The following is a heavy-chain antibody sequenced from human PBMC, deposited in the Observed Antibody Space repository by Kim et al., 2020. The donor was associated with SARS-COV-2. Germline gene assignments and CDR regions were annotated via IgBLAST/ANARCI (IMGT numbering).Heavy chain of an antibody. CDR2: INPNSGVA. Sequence: ASVKVSCKASGYIFTGYYMHWVRQAPGQGLEWMGWINPNSGVANFAQKFQGRVTMTRDTSISTAYMELSSLRSDDTAVYYCASGHLPGIAAASFDYWGQG. D-gene: IGHD6-13*01. CDR1: GYIFTGYY. V-gene: IGHV1-2*02. J-gene: IGHJ4*02. CDR3: ASGHLPGIAAASFDY.